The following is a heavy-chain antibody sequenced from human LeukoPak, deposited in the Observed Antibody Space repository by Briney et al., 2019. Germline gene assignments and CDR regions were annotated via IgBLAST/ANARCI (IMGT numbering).Heavy chain of an antibody. Sequence: SVKVSCKASGGTFSSYAISWVRQAPGQGLEWMGRIIPIFGTANYAQKFQGRVTITADESTSTAYMELSSLRSEDPAVYYCARDLGWSGYYTRLRFDPWGQGTLVTVSS. CDR3: ARDLGWSGYYTRLRFDP. CDR2: IIPIFGTA. J-gene: IGHJ5*02. D-gene: IGHD3-3*01. CDR1: GGTFSSYA. V-gene: IGHV1-69*13.